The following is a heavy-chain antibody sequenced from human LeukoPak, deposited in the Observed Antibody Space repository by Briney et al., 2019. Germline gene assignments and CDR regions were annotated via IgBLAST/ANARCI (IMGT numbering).Heavy chain of an antibody. Sequence: GGSLRLSCAASGFTFSSYGMYWVRQAPGKGLEWVAVIWYDGSNKYYADSVKGRFTISRDNSKNTLYLQMNSLRAEDTAVYYCARGSYSIAVAVRDWGQGTLVTVSS. CDR2: IWYDGSNK. CDR1: GFTFSSYG. D-gene: IGHD6-19*01. J-gene: IGHJ4*02. CDR3: ARGSYSIAVAVRD. V-gene: IGHV3-33*01.